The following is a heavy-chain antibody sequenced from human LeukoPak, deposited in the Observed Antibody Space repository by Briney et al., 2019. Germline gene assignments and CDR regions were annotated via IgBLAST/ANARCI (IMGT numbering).Heavy chain of an antibody. CDR1: GGSISSYY. CDR2: IYYSGST. V-gene: IGHV4-59*01. CDR3: ARGYCSGGTCYYDAFDI. Sequence: SETLSITCTVSGGSISSYYLSWIRQPPGKGLEWIGYIYYSGSTNYNPSLKSRVTMSVDTSKNQFSLKLSSVTAADTAVYYCARGYCSGGTCYYDAFDIWGQGTMVTVSS. J-gene: IGHJ3*02. D-gene: IGHD2-15*01.